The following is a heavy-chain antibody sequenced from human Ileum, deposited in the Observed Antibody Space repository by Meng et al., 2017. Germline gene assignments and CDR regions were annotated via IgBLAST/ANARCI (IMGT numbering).Heavy chain of an antibody. V-gene: IGHV4-39*01. D-gene: IGHD3-16*01. CDR2: IYYNGNT. Sequence: QLQLQESGPGLVKPSETLSLTCAVSGDSIRYSSYYWGWVRQPPGQGLGWIGSIYYNGNTYYSPSLKSRASISVDTSKNQFSLKLSSVTAADTAVYYCARPAVTTALGGFDYWGQGTLVTVSS. CDR1: GDSIRYSSYY. CDR3: ARPAVTTALGGFDY. J-gene: IGHJ4*02.